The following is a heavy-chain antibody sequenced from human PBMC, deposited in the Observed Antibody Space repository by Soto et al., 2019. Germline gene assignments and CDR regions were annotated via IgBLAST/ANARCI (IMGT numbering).Heavy chain of an antibody. Sequence: QVQLVQSGAEVKKPGPSVKVSCKASGGTFSSYAISWVRQAPGQGLEWMGGIIPIFGTANYAQKFQGRVTITADKSTSTAYMELSSLRSEDTAVYYCARLMVYYYDSSGLNWFDPWGQGTLVTVSS. CDR3: ARLMVYYYDSSGLNWFDP. D-gene: IGHD3-22*01. V-gene: IGHV1-69*06. CDR1: GGTFSSYA. CDR2: IIPIFGTA. J-gene: IGHJ5*02.